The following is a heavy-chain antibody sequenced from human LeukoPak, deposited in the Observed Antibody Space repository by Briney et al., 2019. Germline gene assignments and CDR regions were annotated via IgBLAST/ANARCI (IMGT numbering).Heavy chain of an antibody. CDR3: AKARGPGIAVAGII. V-gene: IGHV3-23*01. Sequence: GGFLRLSCAASGFTFTSYAMSWVRQAPGKGLEWVSAISGSGGSTYYADSVKGRFTISKDNSKNTLYLQMNSLRAEDTAVYYCAKARGPGIAVAGIIWGQGTLVTVSS. D-gene: IGHD6-19*01. J-gene: IGHJ4*02. CDR1: GFTFTSYA. CDR2: ISGSGGST.